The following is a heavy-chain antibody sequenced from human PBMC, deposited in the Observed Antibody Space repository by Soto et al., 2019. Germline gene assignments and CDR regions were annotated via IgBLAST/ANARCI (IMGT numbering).Heavy chain of an antibody. J-gene: IGHJ4*02. CDR3: TRGGTGLNRGYLDY. CDR2: ARNKANSYYT. V-gene: IGHV3-72*01. Sequence: EVHLVESGGGLVQPGGSLKLSCAASGFTFSDHYMNWVRQAPGKGLEWVGRARNKANSYYTEYAAAVKGRFSISENDSQNSLYLQMNCIRTEDTALYYCTRGGTGLNRGYLDYWGQGALVTVSS. D-gene: IGHD2-8*02. CDR1: GFTFSDHY.